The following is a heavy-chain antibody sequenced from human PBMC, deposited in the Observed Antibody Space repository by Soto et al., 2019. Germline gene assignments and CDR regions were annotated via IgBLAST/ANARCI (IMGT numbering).Heavy chain of an antibody. CDR2: IKSKTDGGAT. CDR3: TRRRYSGSYLLDY. Sequence: GGSLRLSCAASGFTFSNAWMSWVRQAPGKGLEWVGRIKSKTDGGATDYAAPVKGRFTISRDDSKNTLYLQMNSLKTEDTAVYYCTRRRYSGSYLLDYWGQGTLVTVSS. J-gene: IGHJ4*02. V-gene: IGHV3-15*01. D-gene: IGHD1-26*01. CDR1: GFTFSNAW.